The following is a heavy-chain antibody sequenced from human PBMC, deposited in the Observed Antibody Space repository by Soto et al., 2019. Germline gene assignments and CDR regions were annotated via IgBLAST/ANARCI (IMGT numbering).Heavy chain of an antibody. Sequence: SETLSLTCTVSGGSISSYYWSWIRQPPGKGLEWIGYIYYSGSTNYNPSLKSRVTISVDTSKNQFSLKLSSVTAADTAVYYCARLYYDFWSGYYTGSIWFAPWGQGTLVTVSS. CDR1: GGSISSYY. J-gene: IGHJ5*02. CDR3: ARLYYDFWSGYYTGSIWFAP. CDR2: IYYSGST. D-gene: IGHD3-3*01. V-gene: IGHV4-59*01.